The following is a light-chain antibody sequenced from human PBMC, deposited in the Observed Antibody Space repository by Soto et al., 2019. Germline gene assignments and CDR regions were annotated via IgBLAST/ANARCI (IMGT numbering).Light chain of an antibody. CDR2: GAY. CDR3: QESYTALWGT. CDR1: QSISNS. J-gene: IGKJ4*02. V-gene: IGKV1-39*01. Sequence: DIQMTQSPSSLSASVGDRVTITCRASQSISNSLNWYQRKLGKVPKVLIYGAYSLQRGVPSRFSGSGSETDFTLTISSLQPEDFETYYCQESYTALWGTFGEGTKVEI.